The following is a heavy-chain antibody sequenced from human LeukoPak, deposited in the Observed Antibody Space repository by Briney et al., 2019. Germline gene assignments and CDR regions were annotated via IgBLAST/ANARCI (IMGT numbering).Heavy chain of an antibody. Sequence: PSETLSLTCNVSGGSISSYYWSWIRQPAGKGLEWIGRIYTSGSTNSNPSLKSRVTMSVDTSNNQFSLKLSSVTAADTAVYYCARVESSSSLYYYYMDVWGKGTTVTVSS. CDR1: GGSISSYY. V-gene: IGHV4-4*07. J-gene: IGHJ6*03. CDR2: IYTSGST. CDR3: ARVESSSSLYYYYMDV. D-gene: IGHD6-6*01.